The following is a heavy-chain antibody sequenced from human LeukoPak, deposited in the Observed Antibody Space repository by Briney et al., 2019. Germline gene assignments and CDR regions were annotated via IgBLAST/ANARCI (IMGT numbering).Heavy chain of an antibody. V-gene: IGHV3-30*03. CDR2: ITYDGYYK. Sequence: GGSLRLSCAASGFTFTSYGMHWVRQAPGKGLEWVALITYDGYYKYYSDSVKGRFTISSDTSKNTMYLQMNSLRAEDTAVYYCARDLSPVVRTSPMGYWGQGTLVTVSS. D-gene: IGHD3-10*01. CDR1: GFTFTSYG. CDR3: ARDLSPVVRTSPMGY. J-gene: IGHJ4*02.